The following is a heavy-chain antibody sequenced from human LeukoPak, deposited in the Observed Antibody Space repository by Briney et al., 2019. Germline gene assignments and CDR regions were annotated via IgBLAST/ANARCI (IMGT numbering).Heavy chain of an antibody. CDR2: TYISGST. V-gene: IGHV4-4*07. Sequence: SETLSLTCTVSGGSISSYYWSWIRQPAGKGLEWIGRTYISGSTNYNPSLKSRVTMSVDTPKNQFSLKLSSVTAADTAVYYCARGLPSYGGNYYLDYWGQGTLVTVSS. D-gene: IGHD4-23*01. J-gene: IGHJ4*02. CDR3: ARGLPSYGGNYYLDY. CDR1: GGSISSYY.